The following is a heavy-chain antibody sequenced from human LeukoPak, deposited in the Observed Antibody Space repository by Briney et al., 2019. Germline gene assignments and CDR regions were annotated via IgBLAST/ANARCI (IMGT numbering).Heavy chain of an antibody. Sequence: GGSLRLSCAASGFVFRSYAMSWVRQAPGKGLEWVSGISSSGGSTYHADSVRGRFTISRDNSKDTLYLQMNSLRAEDTAVYYCARGLGGLTKTYYFDYWGQGTLVSVSS. CDR3: ARGLGGLTKTYYFDY. CDR1: GFVFRSYA. D-gene: IGHD3-9*01. CDR2: ISSSGGST. V-gene: IGHV3-23*01. J-gene: IGHJ4*02.